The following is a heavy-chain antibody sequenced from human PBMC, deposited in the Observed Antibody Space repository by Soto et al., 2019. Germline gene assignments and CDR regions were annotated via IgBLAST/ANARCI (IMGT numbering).Heavy chain of an antibody. CDR3: VKDLPYTDMGDWFDP. V-gene: IGHV3-64D*06. CDR2: ISSNGGST. CDR1: GFTFSSYA. D-gene: IGHD3-16*01. J-gene: IGHJ5*02. Sequence: TGGSLRLSCSASGFTFSSYAMHWVRQAPGKGLEYVSAISSNGGSTYYADSVKGRFTISRDNSKNTLYLQMSSLRAEDTAVYYCVKDLPYTDMGDWFDPWGQGTLVTVSS.